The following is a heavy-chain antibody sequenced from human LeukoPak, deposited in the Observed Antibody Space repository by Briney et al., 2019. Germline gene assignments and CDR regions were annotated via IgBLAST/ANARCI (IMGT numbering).Heavy chain of an antibody. CDR2: ISDSGGST. Sequence: GGSLRLSCAASGFTFSSSAMSWVRQAPGKGLEWVATISDSGGSTYYADSMKGRFTISRDNSKNTLYLEMASLRAEDTAVYYCAKRKGGGDYNFDYWGQGTLVTVSS. J-gene: IGHJ4*02. V-gene: IGHV3-23*01. CDR1: GFTFSSSA. D-gene: IGHD2-21*02. CDR3: AKRKGGGDYNFDY.